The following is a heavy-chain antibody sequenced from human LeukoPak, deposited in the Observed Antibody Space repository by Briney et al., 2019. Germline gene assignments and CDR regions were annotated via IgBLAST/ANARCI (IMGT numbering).Heavy chain of an antibody. Sequence: GASVKVSCKASGYTFTSYGISWVRQAPGQGLEWMGWISAYNGNTNYAQKLQGRVTMTTDTSTSIAYMELRSLRSDDTAVYYCAREGTYYYDSSGPYDAFDIWGQGTMVTVSS. CDR3: AREGTYYYDSSGPYDAFDI. J-gene: IGHJ3*02. D-gene: IGHD3-22*01. V-gene: IGHV1-18*01. CDR2: ISAYNGNT. CDR1: GYTFTSYG.